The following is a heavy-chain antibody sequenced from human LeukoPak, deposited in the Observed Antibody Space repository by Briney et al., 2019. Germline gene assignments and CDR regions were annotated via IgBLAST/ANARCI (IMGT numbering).Heavy chain of an antibody. D-gene: IGHD3-22*01. Sequence: ASVTVSCKASGYTFTGYYMHGVRQAPGQGLAWMGWINHNSGGTNYAQKFQGRVTMTRDTSISTAYMELSRLRSDDTAVYYCARDKVPGSGYYYHFDYWGQGTLVTVSS. CDR2: INHNSGGT. J-gene: IGHJ4*02. V-gene: IGHV1-2*02. CDR3: ARDKVPGSGYYYHFDY. CDR1: GYTFTGYY.